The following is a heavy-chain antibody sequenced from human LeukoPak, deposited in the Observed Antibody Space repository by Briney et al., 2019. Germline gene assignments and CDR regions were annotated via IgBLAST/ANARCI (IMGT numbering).Heavy chain of an antibody. V-gene: IGHV1-2*02. CDR1: GYTFTGYY. J-gene: IGHJ1*01. Sequence: GASVKVSCKASGYTFTGYYMHWVRQAPGQGLEWMGWINPNSGGTNYAQKFQGRVTMTRDTSISTAYMELSRLRSDDTAVYYCARDSLEELVRYSYGYEYFQHWGQGTLVTVSS. D-gene: IGHD5-18*01. CDR3: ARDSLEELVRYSYGYEYFQH. CDR2: INPNSGGT.